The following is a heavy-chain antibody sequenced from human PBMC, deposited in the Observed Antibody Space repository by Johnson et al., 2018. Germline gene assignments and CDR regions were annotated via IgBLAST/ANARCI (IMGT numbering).Heavy chain of an antibody. CDR1: GFTSSSFG. V-gene: IGHV3-30*03. CDR2: ISYDGSNK. J-gene: IGHJ3*02. Sequence: QVQLVQSGGGVVQPGRSLRLSCAASGFTSSSFGMHWVRQAPGKGLEWVAVISYDGSNKYYADSLKGRFTISRDNAKNSLYLQMNSLRAEDTAVYYCASLGRRKPDAFDIWGQGTMVTVSS. CDR3: ASLGRRKPDAFDI.